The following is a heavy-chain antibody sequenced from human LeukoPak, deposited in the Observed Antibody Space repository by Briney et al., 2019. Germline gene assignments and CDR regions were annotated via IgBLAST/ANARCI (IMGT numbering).Heavy chain of an antibody. D-gene: IGHD3-16*02. V-gene: IGHV1-2*02. CDR3: ARARYVWGSYRSPFDY. CDR1: GYTFTGYY. J-gene: IGHJ4*02. CDR2: INPNSGGT. Sequence: ASVKVSCKASGYTFTGYYMHWVRQAPGQGLEWVGWINPNSGGTNYAQKFQGRVTMTRDTSISTAYMELSRLRSDDTAVYYCARARYVWGSYRSPFDYWGQGTLVTVSS.